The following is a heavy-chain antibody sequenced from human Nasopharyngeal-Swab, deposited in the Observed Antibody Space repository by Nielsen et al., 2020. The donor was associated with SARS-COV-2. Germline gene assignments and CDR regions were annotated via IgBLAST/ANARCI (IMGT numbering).Heavy chain of an antibody. V-gene: IGHV4-39*01. Sequence: RQAPGKGLEWLGSIYYSGSTYYNPSLKSRVTTSVDTSKNQFSLKLSSVTAADTAVYYCASIAAAGAPGYWGQGTLVTVSS. D-gene: IGHD6-13*01. CDR2: IYYSGST. CDR3: ASIAAAGAPGY. J-gene: IGHJ4*02.